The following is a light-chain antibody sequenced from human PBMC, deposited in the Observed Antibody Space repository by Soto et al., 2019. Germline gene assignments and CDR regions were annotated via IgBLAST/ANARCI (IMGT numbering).Light chain of an antibody. Sequence: DIQMTQSPSSLSASVGDRVTITCRASQNISSYLNWYQQKPGKAPKLLIYAASSLQSGVPSRFSGSESGTDFTPTISTLQPEDFATYYCQQSYSTTQTFGQGTKVEIK. CDR2: AAS. CDR3: QQSYSTTQT. CDR1: QNISSY. J-gene: IGKJ1*01. V-gene: IGKV1-39*01.